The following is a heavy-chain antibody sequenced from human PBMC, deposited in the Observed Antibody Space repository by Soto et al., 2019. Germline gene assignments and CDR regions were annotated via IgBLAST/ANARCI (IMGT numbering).Heavy chain of an antibody. CDR2: IIPIFGTA. Sequence: SVKVSCKASGGTFSSYAISWVRQAPGQGLEWMGGIIPIFGTANYAQKFQGRVTITADESTSTAYMELSSLRSEDTAVYYCAVRGYYDSSGYYEGRDYYYYGMDVWGKGTTVTVSS. CDR3: AVRGYYDSSGYYEGRDYYYYGMDV. D-gene: IGHD3-22*01. CDR1: GGTFSSYA. V-gene: IGHV1-69*13. J-gene: IGHJ6*04.